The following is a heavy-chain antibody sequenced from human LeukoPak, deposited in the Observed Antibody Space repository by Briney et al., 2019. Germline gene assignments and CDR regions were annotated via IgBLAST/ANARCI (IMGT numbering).Heavy chain of an antibody. CDR2: IYHSGNT. CDR1: GYSISSGYY. Sequence: SETLSLTCTVSGYSISSGYYWGWIRQPPGKGLEWIGSIYHSGNTYYNPSLKSRVTISLDTSKNQFSLKLSSVTAADTAVYYCARENYGSGANWFDPWGQGTLVTVSS. CDR3: ARENYGSGANWFDP. V-gene: IGHV4-38-2*02. D-gene: IGHD3-10*01. J-gene: IGHJ5*02.